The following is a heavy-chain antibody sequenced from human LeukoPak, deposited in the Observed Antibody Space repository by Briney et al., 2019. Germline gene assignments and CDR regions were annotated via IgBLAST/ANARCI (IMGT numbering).Heavy chain of an antibody. V-gene: IGHV4-59*01. D-gene: IGHD5-18*01. CDR2: IYYSGST. CDR3: ARDLAGYSYFDY. CDR1: GGSISSYY. Sequence: SETLSLTCTVSGGSISSYYWSWIRQPPGKGLEWIGYIYYSGSTNYNPSLKSRITISVDTSKNQFSLKLSSVTAADTAVYYCARDLAGYSYFDYWGQGTLVTVSS. J-gene: IGHJ4*02.